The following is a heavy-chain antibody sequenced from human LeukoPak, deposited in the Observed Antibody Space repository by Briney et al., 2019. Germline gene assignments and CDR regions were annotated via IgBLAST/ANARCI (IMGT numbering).Heavy chain of an antibody. Sequence: GGSLRLSCAASGFTFSSYSMTWVRQAPGKGLEWVSYISSSSSPIYYADSVKGRFTISRDNAKNSLYLQMNGLRDEDTAVYYCARDWGNSGYITDYWGQGTLVTVSS. CDR1: GFTFSSYS. J-gene: IGHJ4*02. CDR2: ISSSSSPI. CDR3: ARDWGNSGYITDY. V-gene: IGHV3-48*02. D-gene: IGHD5-12*01.